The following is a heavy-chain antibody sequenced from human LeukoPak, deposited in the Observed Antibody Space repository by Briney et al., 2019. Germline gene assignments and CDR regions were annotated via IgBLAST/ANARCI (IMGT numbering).Heavy chain of an antibody. CDR2: TYYRSKWYN. V-gene: IGHV6-1*01. J-gene: IGHJ6*03. CDR1: GDSVSSNSTA. D-gene: IGHD4-23*01. Sequence: SQTLSLTCAISGDSVSSNSTAWNWIRQSPSRGLEWLGRTYYRSKWYNDYAVSVKSRITINPDTSKNQFSLQLNSVTPEDTAVYYCAREVYYGGNSDNYYYYMDVWGKGTTVTVSS. CDR3: AREVYYGGNSDNYYYYMDV.